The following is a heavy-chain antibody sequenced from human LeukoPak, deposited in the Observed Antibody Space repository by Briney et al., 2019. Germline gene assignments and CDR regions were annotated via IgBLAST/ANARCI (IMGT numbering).Heavy chain of an antibody. CDR1: GGSISSSSYY. D-gene: IGHD6-19*01. CDR2: IYYSGST. CDR3: ARDLGGWYYFDY. Sequence: PSETLSLTCTVSGGSISSSSYYWGWIRQPPGKGLEWIGSIYYSGSTNYNPSLKSRVTMSVDTSKNQFSLKLSSVTAADTAVYYCARDLGGWYYFDYWGQGTLVTVSS. J-gene: IGHJ4*02. V-gene: IGHV4-39*07.